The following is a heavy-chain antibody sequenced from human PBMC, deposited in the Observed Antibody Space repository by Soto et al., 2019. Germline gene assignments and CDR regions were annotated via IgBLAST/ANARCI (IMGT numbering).Heavy chain of an antibody. V-gene: IGHV4-39*02. CDR1: GGSITSSSYY. CDR3: AREDDGGDRDYYGLDV. CDR2: IYYSGST. Sequence: SETLSLTCTVSGGSITSSSYYWGWIRQPPGKGLEWIGSIYYSGSTYYNPSLKSRVTISVDTSKNQFSLKLSSVTAADTAVYFCAREDDGGDRDYYGLDVWGQGTTVTVSS. J-gene: IGHJ6*02. D-gene: IGHD2-21*02.